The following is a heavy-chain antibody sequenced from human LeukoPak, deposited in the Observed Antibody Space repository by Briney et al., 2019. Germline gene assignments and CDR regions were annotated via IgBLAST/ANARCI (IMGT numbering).Heavy chain of an antibody. CDR3: AKEFGGLYYYDSSGYFDY. D-gene: IGHD3-22*01. Sequence: GGSLRLSCAASGFTFSSYGMHWVRQAPGKGLEWVAFIRYDGSNKYYADSVKGRFTISRDNSRNTLYLQMNSLRAEDTAVYYCAKEFGGLYYYDSSGYFDYWGQGTLVTVSS. J-gene: IGHJ4*02. V-gene: IGHV3-30*02. CDR2: IRYDGSNK. CDR1: GFTFSSYG.